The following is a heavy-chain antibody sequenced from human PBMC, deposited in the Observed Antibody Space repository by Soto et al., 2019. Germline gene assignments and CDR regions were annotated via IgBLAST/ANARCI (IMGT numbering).Heavy chain of an antibody. CDR3: ASQKVLRFLEWLLLDV. Sequence: SQTLSLTCAISGDSVSSNSAAWNWIRQSPSRGLEWLGRTYYRSKWNNDYALSVKSRITINPDTPKNQFSLHLYSVTPEDTAVYYCASQKVLRFLEWLLLDVWGQGTTVTVSS. V-gene: IGHV6-1*01. CDR2: TYYRSKWNN. CDR1: GDSVSSNSAA. J-gene: IGHJ6*02. D-gene: IGHD3-3*01.